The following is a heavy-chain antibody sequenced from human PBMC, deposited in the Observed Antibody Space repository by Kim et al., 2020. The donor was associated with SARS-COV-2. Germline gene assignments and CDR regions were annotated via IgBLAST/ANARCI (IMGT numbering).Heavy chain of an antibody. D-gene: IGHD6-13*01. CDR1: GFTFSSYG. CDR3: AKEVGASYSSSWLPYYY. V-gene: IGHV3-30*18. J-gene: IGHJ6*01. Sequence: GGSLRLSCAASGFTFSSYGMHWVRQAPGKGLEWVAVISYDGSNKYYADSVKGRFTISRDNSKNTLYLQMNSLRAEDTAVYYCAKEVGASYSSSWLPYYY. CDR2: ISYDGSNK.